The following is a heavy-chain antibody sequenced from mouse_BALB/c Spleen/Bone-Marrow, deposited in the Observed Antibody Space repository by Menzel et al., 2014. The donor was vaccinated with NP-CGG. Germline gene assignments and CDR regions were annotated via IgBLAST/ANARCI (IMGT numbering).Heavy chain of an antibody. D-gene: IGHD2-4*01. J-gene: IGHJ1*01. CDR2: IRNKAKGYTS. V-gene: IGHV7-3*02. CDR3: ARDINYDIYWYFDV. Sequence: VQLKESGGGLVQPGGSLRLSCATSGFTFTDYYMSWVRQPPGKALEWLGFIRNKAKGYTSENSASVKGRFTISRDNSQSILYLQMNTLRAEDSATYYCARDINYDIYWYFDVWGAGTTVPFSS. CDR1: GFTFTDYY.